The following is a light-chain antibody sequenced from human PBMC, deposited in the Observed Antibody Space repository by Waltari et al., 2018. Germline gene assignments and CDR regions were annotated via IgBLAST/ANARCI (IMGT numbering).Light chain of an antibody. CDR1: QSLLHRHGQIY. CDR3: MQGTHWPYT. Sequence: DAVMIQSPLSLPVTLGQAASISCKSHQSLLHRHGQIYLNWFQQRPGQPPRRLIYKISERDSGVPDRFSGSGSDTDFTLKIIRVEAEDVGVYYCMQGTHWPYTFGQGTKVEIK. J-gene: IGKJ2*01. V-gene: IGKV2-30*02. CDR2: KIS.